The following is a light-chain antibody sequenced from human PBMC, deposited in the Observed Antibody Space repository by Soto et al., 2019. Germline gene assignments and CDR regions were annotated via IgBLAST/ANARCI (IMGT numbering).Light chain of an antibody. V-gene: IGLV2-14*01. CDR3: SLYTSSSSPYV. CDR2: EVT. J-gene: IGLJ1*01. CDR1: SSDVGGYNY. Sequence: ITISCTGTSSDVGGYNYVSWYQQRPGKAPKLIIYEVTNRPSGVSNRFSGSKSGYTASLTISGLQAEDDADYYCSLYTSSSSPYVSGTGTKV.